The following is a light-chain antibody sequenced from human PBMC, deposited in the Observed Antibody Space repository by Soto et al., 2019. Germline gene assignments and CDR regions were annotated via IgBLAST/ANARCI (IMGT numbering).Light chain of an antibody. CDR1: QSISNY. V-gene: IGKV1-39*01. J-gene: IGKJ1*01. CDR2: AAS. CDR3: QQYTA. Sequence: DIQMTQSPSSLSASVGDRVTITCRASQSISNYLNWYQQKPGKAPKLLIYAASGLQNGVPSRFSGSGSATDFTLTISSLQPDDFATYYCQQYTAFGQGTKVDIK.